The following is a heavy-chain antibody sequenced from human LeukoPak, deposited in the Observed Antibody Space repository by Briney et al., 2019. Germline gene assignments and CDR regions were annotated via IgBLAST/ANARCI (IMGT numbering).Heavy chain of an antibody. CDR2: MNQDGSEK. Sequence: GGSLRLSCGASGFTFDDYWMSWVRQAPGQGLEWVANMNQDGSEKYYLDSAKGRFTISRDNARNSLYLQVNSLRAEDTAVYYCARGGTSGYSSTRHFWGGNYYFDYWGQGSLVTVPS. CDR1: GFTFDDYW. CDR3: ARGGTSGYSSTRHFWGGNYYFDY. D-gene: IGHD2-2*01. J-gene: IGHJ4*02. V-gene: IGHV3-7*01.